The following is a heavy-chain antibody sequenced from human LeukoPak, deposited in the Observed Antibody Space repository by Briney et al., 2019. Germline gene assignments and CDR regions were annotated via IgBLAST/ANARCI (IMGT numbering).Heavy chain of an antibody. D-gene: IGHD2-15*01. J-gene: IGHJ4*02. Sequence: SETLSLTCTVSGGSISSYYWSWIRQPPGKGLVWIGDVYSSGSTNYNPSLKSRVTISVDTSKNQFSLKLISVTAADTAVYYCARGGGWSPYYFDYWGQGALVTVSS. CDR3: ARGGGWSPYYFDY. CDR1: GGSISSYY. V-gene: IGHV4-59*01. CDR2: VYSSGST.